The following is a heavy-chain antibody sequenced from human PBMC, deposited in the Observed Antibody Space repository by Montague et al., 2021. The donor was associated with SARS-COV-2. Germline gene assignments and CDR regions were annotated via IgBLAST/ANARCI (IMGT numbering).Heavy chain of an antibody. J-gene: IGHJ4*02. V-gene: IGHV3-23*03. CDR2: IHSGDRSS. CDR3: AKVGDLMAGYSLVNLDN. CDR1: GFTFSGSP. D-gene: IGHD3-9*01. Sequence: SLRLSCAASGFTFSGSPMSWVRQAPGKGLEWVSVIHSGDRSSYYGKSVEGRFTVSRDNSKNTVYLQMNNLRAEDTAVYYCAKVGDLMAGYSLVNLDNWGQGTLVIVSS.